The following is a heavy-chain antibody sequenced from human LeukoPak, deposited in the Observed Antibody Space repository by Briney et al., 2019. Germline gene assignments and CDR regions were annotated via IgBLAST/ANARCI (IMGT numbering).Heavy chain of an antibody. D-gene: IGHD2-2*02. CDR2: ISGSGGST. J-gene: IGHJ4*02. Sequence: PGGSLRLSCAASGFTFSSYAMSWVRQAPGKGLEWVSAISGSGGSTYYADSVKGRFTISRDNSKNTLYLQMNSLRAEDTAVYYCAKQYCSSTSCHNGDYCGQGTLVTVSS. CDR1: GFTFSSYA. V-gene: IGHV3-23*01. CDR3: AKQYCSSTSCHNGDY.